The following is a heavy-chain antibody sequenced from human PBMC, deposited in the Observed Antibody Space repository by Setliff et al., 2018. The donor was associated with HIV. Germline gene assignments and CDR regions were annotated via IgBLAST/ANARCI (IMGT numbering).Heavy chain of an antibody. CDR2: VYNTGRT. Sequence: SETLSLTCAVYGDSINSANSSWGWIRQPPGKGLEWVATVYNTGRTFYNPSLQSRFTISIDTSRHQFSLKVTSVTAADTAVYYCARHTTWFSGYFDNWGQGALVTVSS. J-gene: IGHJ4*02. D-gene: IGHD3-10*01. CDR1: GDSINSANSS. CDR3: ARHTTWFSGYFDN. V-gene: IGHV4-39*01.